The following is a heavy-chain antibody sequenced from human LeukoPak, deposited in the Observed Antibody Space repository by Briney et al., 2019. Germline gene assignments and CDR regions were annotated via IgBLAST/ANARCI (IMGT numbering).Heavy chain of an antibody. D-gene: IGHD3-10*01. V-gene: IGHV4-59*01. Sequence: PSETLSLTCTVSGVSISSYYWSWIRQPPGKGLEWIGYIYYSGSTNYNPSLKSRVTISVDTSKNQFSLKLSSVTAADTAVYYCATSGLGDYYGSGSYMYFQHWGQGTLVTVSS. J-gene: IGHJ1*01. CDR1: GVSISSYY. CDR3: ATSGLGDYYGSGSYMYFQH. CDR2: IYYSGST.